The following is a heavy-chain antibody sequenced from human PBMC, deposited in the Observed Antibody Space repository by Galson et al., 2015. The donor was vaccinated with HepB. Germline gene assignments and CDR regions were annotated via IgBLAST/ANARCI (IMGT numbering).Heavy chain of an antibody. D-gene: IGHD5-24*01. CDR3: ASPGLQFDYYYGLAV. CDR2: LYSSGTT. V-gene: IGHV3-66*01. Sequence: SLRLSCAVSGFTVSSNYMNWVRQAPGKGLDWVSVLYSSGTTFYADSVKGRFTISRDNSKNILYLQMNSLRAEDTAVYYCASPGLQFDYYYGLAVWGQGTTVTVSS. CDR1: GFTVSSNY. J-gene: IGHJ6*02.